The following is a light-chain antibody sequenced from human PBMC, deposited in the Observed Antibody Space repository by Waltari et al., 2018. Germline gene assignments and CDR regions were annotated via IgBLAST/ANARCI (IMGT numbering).Light chain of an antibody. CDR3: SSYAGSNKLI. J-gene: IGLJ2*01. CDR1: SSDIGAYKY. V-gene: IGLV2-8*01. Sequence: QSALTQPPSASGSPGQTVIISCTGTSSDIGAYKYVSWYQQMPGRAPALIIYEVDRRPPGVPDRCSGSKSGNTASLTVAGLQTEDEGDYYCSSYAGSNKLIFGGVTKLTVL. CDR2: EVD.